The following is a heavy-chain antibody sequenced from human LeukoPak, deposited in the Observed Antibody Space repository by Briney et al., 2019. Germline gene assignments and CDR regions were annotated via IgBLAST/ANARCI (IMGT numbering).Heavy chain of an antibody. CDR3: ARHPIVLVSAASYYYYGMDV. V-gene: IGHV4-34*01. D-gene: IGHD2-2*01. CDR1: GGSFSGYY. CDR2: INHSGST. J-gene: IGHJ6*02. Sequence: SETLSLTCAVYGGSFSGYYWSWIRQPPGKGLEWIGEINHSGSTNYNPSLKSRVTISVDTSKNQFSLKLSSVTAADTAVYYCARHPIVLVSAASYYYYGMDVWGQGTTVTVSS.